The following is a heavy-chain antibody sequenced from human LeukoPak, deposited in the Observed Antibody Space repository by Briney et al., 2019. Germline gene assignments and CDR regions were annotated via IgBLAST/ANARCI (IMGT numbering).Heavy chain of an antibody. CDR3: AKTGSSSWGYFDX. Sequence: GGSLRLSCAASGFTFSTYGMHWVRQAPGKGLGWVAFIRNDGTIKYYADSVKGRFTISRDNSKNTLYLQMNSLRAEDTAVYYCAKTGSSSWGYFDXXXQGTLVTVSS. V-gene: IGHV3-30*02. J-gene: IGHJ4*02. D-gene: IGHD6-13*01. CDR1: GFTFSTYG. CDR2: IRNDGTIK.